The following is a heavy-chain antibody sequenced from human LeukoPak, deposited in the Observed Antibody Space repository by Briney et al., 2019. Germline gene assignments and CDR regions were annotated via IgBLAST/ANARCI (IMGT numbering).Heavy chain of an antibody. CDR1: GFTFSSYS. CDR3: ARVGVAAPFDY. D-gene: IGHD2-15*01. Sequence: GGSLRLSCAASGFTFSSYSMNWVRQAPGKGVGWVSSISSSSSYIYYAHSAKGRFTISRDNAKNSLYLQINSLRAEDTAVYYCARVGVAAPFDYWGQGTLVTVSS. J-gene: IGHJ4*02. CDR2: ISSSSSYI. V-gene: IGHV3-21*01.